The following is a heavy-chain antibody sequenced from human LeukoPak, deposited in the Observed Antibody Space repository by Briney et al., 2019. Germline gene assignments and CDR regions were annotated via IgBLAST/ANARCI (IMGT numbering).Heavy chain of an antibody. CDR1: GGSISSSSYC. CDR2: IYYSGST. Sequence: SETLSLTCTVSGGSISSSSYCWGWIRQPPGKGLEWIGSIYYSGSTYYNPSLKSRVTISVDTSKNQFSLKLSSVIAADTAVYYCARARGRITMIVNAPNLYFDYWGQGTLVTVSS. V-gene: IGHV4-39*07. CDR3: ARARGRITMIVNAPNLYFDY. D-gene: IGHD3-22*01. J-gene: IGHJ4*02.